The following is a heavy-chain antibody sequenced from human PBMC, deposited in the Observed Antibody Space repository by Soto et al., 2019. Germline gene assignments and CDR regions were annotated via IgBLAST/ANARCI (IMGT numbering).Heavy chain of an antibody. D-gene: IGHD3-22*01. Sequence: LTKTVSDGKIRSGGYYWSLKRQPPGKGLEWIGEINHSGHTNYNPSLKSRVTISVDTSKNQFSLKLSSVTAADTAVYYCARLKSSGSYDAFDIWGQGTMVTVSS. V-gene: IGHV4-61*08. CDR2: INHSGHT. CDR1: DGKIRSGGYY. J-gene: IGHJ3*02. CDR3: ARLKSSGSYDAFDI.